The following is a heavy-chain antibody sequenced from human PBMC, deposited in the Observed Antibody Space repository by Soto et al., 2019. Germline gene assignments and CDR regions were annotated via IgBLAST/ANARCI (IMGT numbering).Heavy chain of an antibody. D-gene: IGHD3-10*01. J-gene: IGHJ4*02. CDR1: GDAISSNNYH. Sequence: QLQLQESGPGLVKASETRSLTCPVSGDAISSNNYHWGWIRQPPGKGLEWIGSMYHSGTTYHNPSLKSRVTISVDTSKNQFSLNLRSVTAADTAVYYCARHRGPTGPNYWGQGTLVTVSS. V-gene: IGHV4-39*01. CDR3: ARHRGPTGPNY. CDR2: MYHSGTT.